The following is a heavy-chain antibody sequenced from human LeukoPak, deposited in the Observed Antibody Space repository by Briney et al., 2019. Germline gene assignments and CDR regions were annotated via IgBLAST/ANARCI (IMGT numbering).Heavy chain of an antibody. Sequence: GGSLRLSCAASGFTFSSYGMHWVRQAPGKGLEWVAFIRYDGSNKYYADFVKGRFTISRDNSKNTLYLQMNSLRAEDTAVYYCAKITLTTVTPAYDYWGQGTLVTVSS. J-gene: IGHJ4*02. CDR1: GFTFSSYG. CDR2: IRYDGSNK. CDR3: AKITLTTVTPAYDY. V-gene: IGHV3-30*02. D-gene: IGHD4-17*01.